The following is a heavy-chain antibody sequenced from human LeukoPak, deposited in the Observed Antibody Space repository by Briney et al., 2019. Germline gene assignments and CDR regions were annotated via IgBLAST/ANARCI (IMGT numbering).Heavy chain of an antibody. CDR1: GGTFSSYA. CDR3: ARVGGYGAAGTVDY. V-gene: IGHV1-69*13. CDR2: IIPIFGTA. Sequence: SVKVSCKASGGTFSSYAISWVRQAPGQGLEWMGGIIPIFGTANYAQKFQGRVTITADESTSTAYMELSSLRSEDTAVYYCARVGGYGAAGTVDYWGQGTLVTVSS. J-gene: IGHJ4*02. D-gene: IGHD6-13*01.